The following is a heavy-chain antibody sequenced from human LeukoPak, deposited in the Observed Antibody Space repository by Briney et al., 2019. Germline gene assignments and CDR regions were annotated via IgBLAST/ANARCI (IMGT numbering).Heavy chain of an antibody. D-gene: IGHD2-2*01. CDR1: GYTFTSYA. CDR3: ASALYCSSTSCYVFDY. V-gene: IGHV1-69*05. J-gene: IGHJ4*02. CDR2: IIPIFGTA. Sequence: ASVKVSCKASGYTFTSYAISWARQAPGQGLEWMGGIIPIFGTANYAQKFQGRVTITTDESTSTAYMELSSLRSEDTAVYYCASALYCSSTSCYVFDYWGQGTLVTVSS.